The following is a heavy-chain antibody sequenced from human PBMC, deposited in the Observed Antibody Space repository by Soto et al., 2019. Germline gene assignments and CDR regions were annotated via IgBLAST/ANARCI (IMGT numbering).Heavy chain of an antibody. D-gene: IGHD6-13*01. CDR3: ARKGAAASYAHYYMDV. J-gene: IGHJ6*03. CDR2: VYYSGNT. CDR1: GGSISPYY. V-gene: IGHV4-59*01. Sequence: SETLSLTCTVSGGSISPYYWSWIRQPPGKGLEWIGYVYYSGNTNYNPSLESRVTISVDTSRNRFSLNLASATAADTAVYYCARKGAAASYAHYYMDVWGRGTAVTVSS.